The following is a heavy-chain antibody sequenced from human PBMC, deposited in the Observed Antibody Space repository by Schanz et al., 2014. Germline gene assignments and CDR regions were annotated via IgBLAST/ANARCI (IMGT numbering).Heavy chain of an antibody. Sequence: EVQLLESGGGLVQPGGSLRLSCAASGFTFSGYSMNWVRQAPGKGLEWISYITYNGGTIYYADSVKGRFTISRDNAKNTLYLQMNSLRAEDTAVYYCAKSQGSSFDSWGQGTLVTVSS. CDR2: ITYNGGTI. V-gene: IGHV3-48*01. CDR3: AKSQGSSFDS. D-gene: IGHD6-13*01. CDR1: GFTFSGYS. J-gene: IGHJ4*02.